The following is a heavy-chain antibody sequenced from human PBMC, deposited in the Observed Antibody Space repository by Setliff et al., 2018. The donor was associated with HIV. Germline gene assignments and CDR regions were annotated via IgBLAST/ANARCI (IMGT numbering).Heavy chain of an antibody. CDR2: IGGSGGTK. CDR1: EFTFSSYA. Sequence: GGSLRLSCVASEFTFSSYAMNWVRQAPGKGLEWVTTIGGSGGTKYYADSVTGRFTIARDNSKYTLYLRMDSLRAEDTAIYYCTKKGPKGQWLVDLYFDSWGQGTLVTVSS. CDR3: TKKGPKGQWLVDLYFDS. D-gene: IGHD6-19*01. J-gene: IGHJ4*02. V-gene: IGHV3-23*01.